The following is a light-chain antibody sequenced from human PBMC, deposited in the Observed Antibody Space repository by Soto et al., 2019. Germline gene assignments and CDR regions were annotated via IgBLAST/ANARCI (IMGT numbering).Light chain of an antibody. V-gene: IGLV2-23*01. J-gene: IGLJ1*01. CDR2: EGT. CDR3: CSYASSSSYV. CDR1: TSHVGGYNL. Sequence: QSALTQPASVSGSPGQSITISCSGTTSHVGGYNLVSWYQQHTAKAPKLLIYEGTQRPSGVSSRFSGSKSGNTASLTISGLQAEDEADYYCCSYASSSSYVFGTGTKLTVL.